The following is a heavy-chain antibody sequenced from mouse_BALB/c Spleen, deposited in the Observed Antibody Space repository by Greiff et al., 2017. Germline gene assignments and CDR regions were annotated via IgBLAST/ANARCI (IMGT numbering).Heavy chain of an antibody. CDR1: GFTFSSYT. J-gene: IGHJ3*01. D-gene: IGHD2-1*01. V-gene: IGHV5-12-2*01. CDR3: ARHEGELLWYPFAY. Sequence: EVKLEESGGGLVQPGGSLKLSCAASGFTFSSYTMSWVRQTPEKRLEWVAYISNGGGSTYYPDTVKGRFTISRDNAKNTLYLQMSSLKSEDTAMYYCARHEGELLWYPFAYWGQGTLVTVSA. CDR2: ISNGGGST.